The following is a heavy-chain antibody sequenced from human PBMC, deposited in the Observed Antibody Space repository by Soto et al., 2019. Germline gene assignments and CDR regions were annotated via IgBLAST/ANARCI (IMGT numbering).Heavy chain of an antibody. CDR2: FYTSGST. V-gene: IGHV4-4*07. CDR1: GGSISSYY. J-gene: IGHJ6*02. D-gene: IGHD3-9*01. CDR3: ARDPGYPTPGLPHGMDV. Sequence: QVQLQESGPGLVKPSETLSLTCTVSGGSISSYYWSWIRQPAGKGLEWIGRFYTSGSTNYNPSLKSRVTMSVDTSKNQFSLKLSSVTAADTAVYYCARDPGYPTPGLPHGMDVWGQGTTVTVSS.